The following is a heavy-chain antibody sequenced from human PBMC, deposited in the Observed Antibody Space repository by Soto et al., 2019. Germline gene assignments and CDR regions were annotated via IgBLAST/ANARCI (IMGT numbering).Heavy chain of an antibody. CDR3: ARALAVGVGPNWFDP. Sequence: QVQLVQSGAEVKKPGSSVKVSCKASGGTFSSYAISWVRQAPGQGLEWMGGIIPIFGTANYAQKFQGRVTITADEPTSRAYMELRSLRSEDTAVYYCARALAVGVGPNWFDPWGQGTLVTVSS. CDR2: IIPIFGTA. V-gene: IGHV1-69*12. J-gene: IGHJ5*02. D-gene: IGHD6-19*01. CDR1: GGTFSSYA.